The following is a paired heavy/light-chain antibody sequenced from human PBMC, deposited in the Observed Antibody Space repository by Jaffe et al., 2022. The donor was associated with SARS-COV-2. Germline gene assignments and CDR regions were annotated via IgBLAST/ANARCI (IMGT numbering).Light chain of an antibody. Sequence: DVQMTQSPSSLSASVGDRVTITCRASQAISTFLNWYQQKPGKAPDLLIYGVSNLQSGVPSRFSGSGSGTHFTLTISSLQPEDFAIYYCQQSYNMWTFGQGTKVEIK. CDR1: QAISTF. J-gene: IGKJ1*01. CDR2: GVS. CDR3: QQSYNMWT. V-gene: IGKV1-39*01.
Heavy chain of an antibody. J-gene: IGHJ3*02. CDR1: GHTFSSYY. D-gene: IGHD3-22*01. V-gene: IGHV1-46*01. Sequence: GQLVQSGIEVRKPGASVKVSCKASGHTFSSYYLHWVRQVPGHALEWVGVMHPGSNFTKHARKFQGRVTMTRDTATNIAYLDLSSLRSEDTALYYCARAALEDSSAYQRGAFDIWGQGTLVTVSS. CDR3: ARAALEDSSAYQRGAFDI. CDR2: MHPGSNFT.